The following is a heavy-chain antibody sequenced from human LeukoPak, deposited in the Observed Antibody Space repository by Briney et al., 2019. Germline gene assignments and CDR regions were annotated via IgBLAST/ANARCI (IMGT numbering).Heavy chain of an antibody. CDR1: GGSISSYY. J-gene: IGHJ3*01. Sequence: SETLSLTCTVSGGSISSYYWSWIRQPPGKGLEWIGYIYYSGSTNYNPSLKSRVTISVDTSKNQFSLKLSSVTAADTAVYYCARSVLEWLFDFWGQGTMVTVSS. CDR3: ARSVLEWLFDF. V-gene: IGHV4-59*01. CDR2: IYYSGST. D-gene: IGHD3-3*01.